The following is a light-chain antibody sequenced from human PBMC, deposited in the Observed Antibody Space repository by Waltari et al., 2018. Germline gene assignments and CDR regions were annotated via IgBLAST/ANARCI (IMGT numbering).Light chain of an antibody. V-gene: IGLV3-19*01. CDR2: GQN. CDR1: SLRRYY. Sequence: SSELTQDPAVSVALGQTVRITCPGDSLRRYYASRYQQRPGQAPILVLYGQNNRPAGIPDRFSGSISGNTASLTITGAQAEDEADYYCHSRDTSSTRVFGGGTRLTV. CDR3: HSRDTSSTRV. J-gene: IGLJ2*01.